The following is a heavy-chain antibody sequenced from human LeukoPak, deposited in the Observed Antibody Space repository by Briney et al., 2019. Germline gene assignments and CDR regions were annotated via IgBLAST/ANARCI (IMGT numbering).Heavy chain of an antibody. J-gene: IGHJ4*02. Sequence: SETLSLTCAVYGGPFSGYYWSWIRQPPRKGQEWIGESRHSGSTNYNPSLKSRVTISVDTSKNQFSLKLSSVTAADTAVYYCARGGSRIVVVVAARKPHYFDYWGQGTLVTVSS. CDR2: SRHSGST. CDR3: ARGGSRIVVVVAARKPHYFDY. D-gene: IGHD2-15*01. CDR1: GGPFSGYY. V-gene: IGHV4-34*01.